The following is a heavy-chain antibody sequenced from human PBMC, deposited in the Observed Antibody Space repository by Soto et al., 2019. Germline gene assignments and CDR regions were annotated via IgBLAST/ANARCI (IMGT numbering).Heavy chain of an antibody. D-gene: IGHD1-1*01. CDR2: ISSSSSTI. J-gene: IGHJ4*02. V-gene: IGHV3-48*04. CDR3: ARNLNGYGNWDY. CDR1: GFSVSTSH. Sequence: GGSLRLSCAAAGFSVSTSHISWVRQAPGKGLEWVSYISSSSSTIYYADSVKGRFTISRDNAKNTLYLQMNNLSPEDTAVYYCARNLNGYGNWDYWGQGNLVTVSS.